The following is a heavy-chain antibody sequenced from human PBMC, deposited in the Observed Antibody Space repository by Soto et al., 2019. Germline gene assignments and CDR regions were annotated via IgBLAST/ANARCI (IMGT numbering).Heavy chain of an antibody. CDR2: IYYSGST. CDR1: GGSITSGDYY. D-gene: IGHD5-18*01. V-gene: IGHV4-30-4*01. J-gene: IGHJ6*02. Sequence: SETLSLTCTVSGGSITSGDYYWSWIRQPPGKGLEWIGYIYYSGSTYHNPSLKGRVTISVDTSKNQFSLKLSSVTAADTAMYYCARALIQLWPHYYYGMDVWGQGTTVTVSS. CDR3: ARALIQLWPHYYYGMDV.